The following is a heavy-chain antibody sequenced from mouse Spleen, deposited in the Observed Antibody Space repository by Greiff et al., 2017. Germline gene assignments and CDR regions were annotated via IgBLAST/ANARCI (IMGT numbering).Heavy chain of an antibody. Sequence: VQLQQSGAELVKPGASVKLSCKASGYTFTSYYMYWVKQRPGQGLEWIGEINPSNGGTNSNETFKSKATLTVDKSSSTAYMQLSSLTSEDSAVYYCTRESTVIALYAMDYWGQGTSVTVSS. V-gene: IGHV1S81*02. D-gene: IGHD2-4*01. CDR3: TRESTVIALYAMDY. J-gene: IGHJ4*01. CDR1: GYTFTSYY. CDR2: INPSNGGT.